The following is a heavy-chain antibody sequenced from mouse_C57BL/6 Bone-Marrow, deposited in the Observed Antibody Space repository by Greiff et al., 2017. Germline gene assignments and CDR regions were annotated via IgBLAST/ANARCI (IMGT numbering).Heavy chain of an antibody. Sequence: QVQLKQPGAELVMPGASVKLSCKASGYTFTSYWMHWVKQRPRQGLEWIGEIDPSDSYTNYNQKFKGKSTLTVDKSSSTAYMQLSSLTSEDSAVYYCARDGSSYDWFAYWGQGTLVTVSA. D-gene: IGHD1-1*01. CDR3: ARDGSSYDWFAY. J-gene: IGHJ3*01. V-gene: IGHV1-69*01. CDR2: IDPSDSYT. CDR1: GYTFTSYW.